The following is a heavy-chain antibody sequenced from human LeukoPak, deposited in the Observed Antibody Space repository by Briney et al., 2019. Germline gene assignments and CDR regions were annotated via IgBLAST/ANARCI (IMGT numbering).Heavy chain of an antibody. CDR3: ARSGTAILLTYYFDY. J-gene: IGHJ4*02. D-gene: IGHD2-21*02. CDR1: GFTFSSYG. V-gene: IGHV3-33*01. Sequence: GRSLRLSCAASGFTFSSYGMHWVRQAPGKGLEWVAVIWYDGSNKYYADSVKGRFTISRDNSKNTLYLQMSSLRAEDTAVYYCARSGTAILLTYYFDYWGQGTLVTVSS. CDR2: IWYDGSNK.